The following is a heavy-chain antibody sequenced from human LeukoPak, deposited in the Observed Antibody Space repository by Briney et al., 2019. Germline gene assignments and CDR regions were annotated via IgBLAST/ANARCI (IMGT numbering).Heavy chain of an antibody. CDR1: GFSFSNAW. J-gene: IGHJ4*02. D-gene: IGHD3-22*01. Sequence: PGGSLRLSCVASGFSFSNAWMNWVRQAPGKGLEWVGRIYSKTNGGTTEYAVPVKGRFTVSRDDSKSTLYLQMNSLETEDTALYYCTRGSVTYDSSDFDQWGQGTLVTVSS. V-gene: IGHV3-15*07. CDR3: TRGSVTYDSSDFDQ. CDR2: IYSKTNGGTT.